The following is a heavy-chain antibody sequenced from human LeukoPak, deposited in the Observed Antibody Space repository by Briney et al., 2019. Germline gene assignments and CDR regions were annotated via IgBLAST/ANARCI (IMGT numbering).Heavy chain of an antibody. V-gene: IGHV3-74*01. Sequence: GGSLRLSCTASGFSFSGHWMHWARQLPGKGLVWVSRISPTGSTTSYADSVKDRFTVSRDNAKNTLYLQVNNLRAEDTAVYYCARGPNSNWSGLDFWGQGTLVTVSS. CDR3: ARGPNSNWSGLDF. CDR2: ISPTGSTT. J-gene: IGHJ4*02. D-gene: IGHD6-6*01. CDR1: GFSFSGHW.